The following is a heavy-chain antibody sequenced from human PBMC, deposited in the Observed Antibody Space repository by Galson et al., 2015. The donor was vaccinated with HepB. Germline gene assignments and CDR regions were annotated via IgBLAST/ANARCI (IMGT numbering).Heavy chain of an antibody. J-gene: IGHJ4*02. D-gene: IGHD2-2*01. CDR3: ARQAYYSSTRCSYDY. CDR1: GYSFTSYW. V-gene: IGHV5-51*01. CDR2: IYPGDSDT. Sequence: QSGAEVKKPGESLEISCKGSGYSFTSYWIGWVRQMPGKGLEWMGIIYPGDSDTRYSPSFQGQVTISADKSISTAYLQWSSLKASDTAMYYCARQAYYSSTRCSYDYWGQGTLVTVSS.